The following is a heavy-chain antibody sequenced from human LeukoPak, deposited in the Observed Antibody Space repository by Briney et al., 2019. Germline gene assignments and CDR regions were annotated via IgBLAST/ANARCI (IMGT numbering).Heavy chain of an antibody. D-gene: IGHD2-15*01. CDR1: GGSISSGSYY. J-gene: IGHJ4*02. CDR2: IYTSGST. Sequence: SETLSLTCTVSGGSISSGSYYWSWIRQPAGKGLEWIGRIYTSGSTNYNPSLKSRVTISVDTSKNQFSLKLSSVTAADTAVYYCARHTQYCSGGSCYTARTGFDYWGQGTLVTVSS. V-gene: IGHV4-61*02. CDR3: ARHTQYCSGGSCYTARTGFDY.